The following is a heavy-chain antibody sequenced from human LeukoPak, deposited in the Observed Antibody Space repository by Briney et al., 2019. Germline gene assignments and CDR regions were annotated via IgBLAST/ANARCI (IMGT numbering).Heavy chain of an antibody. J-gene: IGHJ4*02. CDR3: GRDDWFSTDY. Sequence: PGRSLRLSCAAPGFTFSSYGMHWVRQAPGKGLEWVAVIWYDGSNKYYADSVKGRFTISRDNSKNTLYLQMNSLRAEDTAVYYCGRDDWFSTDYWGQGTLVTVSS. CDR1: GFTFSSYG. V-gene: IGHV3-33*01. CDR2: IWYDGSNK. D-gene: IGHD3-9*01.